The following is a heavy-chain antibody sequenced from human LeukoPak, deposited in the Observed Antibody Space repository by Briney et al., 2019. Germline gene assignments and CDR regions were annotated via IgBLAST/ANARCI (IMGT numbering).Heavy chain of an antibody. D-gene: IGHD6-13*01. Sequence: SETLSLTCTVSGGSISSSSYNWAWIRQPPGKGLEWIVNIDGIGSTYYNPSLQSRVTISVDKSKDQLSLKLNSATAADTAMYYCARPPAIAAAWFAPWGQGTLVTASS. V-gene: IGHV4-39*01. CDR2: IDGIGST. CDR1: GGSISSSSYN. J-gene: IGHJ5*02. CDR3: ARPPAIAAAWFAP.